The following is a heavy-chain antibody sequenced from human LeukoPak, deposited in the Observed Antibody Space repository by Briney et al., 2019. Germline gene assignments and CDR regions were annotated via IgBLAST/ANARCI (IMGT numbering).Heavy chain of an antibody. J-gene: IGHJ4*02. CDR3: ASLYCSGGSCYYFDY. Sequence: SQTLSLTCTVSGGSISSGDYYWGWIRQPPGRGLDWIGSIYYSGSTYYTPSLRSRVTISVDTSKNQFSLKLSSVTATDTAVYYCASLYCSGGSCYYFDYWGQGTLVTVSS. V-gene: IGHV4-39*01. CDR2: IYYSGST. D-gene: IGHD2-15*01. CDR1: GGSISSGDYY.